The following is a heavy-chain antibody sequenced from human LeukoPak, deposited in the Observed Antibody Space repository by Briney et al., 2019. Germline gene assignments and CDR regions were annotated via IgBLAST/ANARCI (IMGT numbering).Heavy chain of an antibody. CDR1: GFSRSTSGVG. CDR3: AHSPGFFDY. Sequence: SGPTLVKPTETLTLTCTFSGFSRSTSGVGMGWIREPPRNALECLTLFYCSDDKRYSPSLKSRLTITKDTSKNKVLLTMTNMDPVDTATYYCAHSPGFFDYWGQGTLVTVSS. J-gene: IGHJ4*02. V-gene: IGHV2-5*01. CDR2: FYCSDDK.